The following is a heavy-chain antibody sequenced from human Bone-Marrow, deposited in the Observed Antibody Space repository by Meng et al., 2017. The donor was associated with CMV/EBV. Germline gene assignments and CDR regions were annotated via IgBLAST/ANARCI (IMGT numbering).Heavy chain of an antibody. CDR1: GFSLTTSGMC. CDR2: IDWDDDK. D-gene: IGHD3-22*01. Sequence: SGPTLVKSTQTLTLTCTFSGFSLTTSGMCVSWVRQPPGKALEWLSLIDWDDDKYYSTSLKTRLTISKDTSNTQVVLTMTNMDPVDTATYYCARIPRYDSSGHYYYYGMDVWGQGTTVTVSS. J-gene: IGHJ6*02. CDR3: ARIPRYDSSGHYYYYGMDV. V-gene: IGHV2-70*20.